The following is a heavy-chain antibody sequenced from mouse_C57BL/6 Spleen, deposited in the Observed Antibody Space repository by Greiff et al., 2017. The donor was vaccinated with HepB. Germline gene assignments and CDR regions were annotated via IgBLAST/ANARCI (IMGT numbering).Heavy chain of an antibody. CDR1: GYTFTSYG. Sequence: QVQLQQSGAELARPGASVKLSCKASGYTFTSYGISWVKQRTGQGLEWIGEIYPRSGNTYYNEKFKGKATLTADKSSSTAYMELRSLTSEDSAVYFCANYYGSPLDYWGQGTTLTVSS. CDR3: ANYYGSPLDY. CDR2: IYPRSGNT. D-gene: IGHD1-1*01. V-gene: IGHV1-81*01. J-gene: IGHJ2*01.